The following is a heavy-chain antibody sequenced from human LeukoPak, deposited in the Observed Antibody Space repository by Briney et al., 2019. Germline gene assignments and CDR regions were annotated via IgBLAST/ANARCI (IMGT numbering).Heavy chain of an antibody. CDR2: INQDGSEK. Sequence: PGGSLRLSCAASGFTFSRFWMSWVRQAPGKGLEWVANINQDGSEKHYVDSVKGRFTISRDNAKNSLYLQMNSLRAEDTAVYYCARPMVRGVIVFPFDYWGQGTLVTVSS. CDR1: GFTFSRFW. V-gene: IGHV3-7*01. D-gene: IGHD3-10*01. J-gene: IGHJ4*02. CDR3: ARPMVRGVIVFPFDY.